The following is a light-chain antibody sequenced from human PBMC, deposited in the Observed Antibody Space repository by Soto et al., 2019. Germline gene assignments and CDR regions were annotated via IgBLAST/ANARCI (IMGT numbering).Light chain of an antibody. CDR3: KQYSDWPLT. V-gene: IGKV3-15*01. Sequence: EIVMTQSPATLSVSPGERATLSCRASQTLYNNLAWYQQKLGQSPRLLIYVPYARATDIPARFSGSGSVTELTLTISGLQSEDFAIYNCKQYSDWPLTFGGGTKVEIK. J-gene: IGKJ4*01. CDR1: QTLYNN. CDR2: VPY.